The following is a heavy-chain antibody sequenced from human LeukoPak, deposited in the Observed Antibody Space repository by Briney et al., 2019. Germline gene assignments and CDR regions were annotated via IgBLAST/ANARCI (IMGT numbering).Heavy chain of an antibody. Sequence: GGSLRLSCAASGFTFSSYAMTWVRQAPGKGLEWVSSISGSADGTYYADSVKGRFTISRDNSKNTLYLQMNRLRAADTAIYYCARGFSGYDFKIDYWGQGTLVTVSS. V-gene: IGHV3-23*01. CDR1: GFTFSSYA. CDR2: ISGSADGT. D-gene: IGHD5-12*01. J-gene: IGHJ4*02. CDR3: ARGFSGYDFKIDY.